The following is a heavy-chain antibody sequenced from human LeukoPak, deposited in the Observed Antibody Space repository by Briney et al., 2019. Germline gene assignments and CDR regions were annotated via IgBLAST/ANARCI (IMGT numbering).Heavy chain of an antibody. V-gene: IGHV4-59*01. CDR1: GGSISSYY. CDR2: IYYSGST. CDR3: ARVKDPYGDYVQFDY. D-gene: IGHD4-17*01. Sequence: SETLSLTCTVSGGSISSYYWSWIRQSPGKGLEWIGYIYYSGSTNYNPSLKSRVTISVDTSKNQFSLKLSSVTAADTAVYYCARVKDPYGDYVQFDYWGQGTLVTVSS. J-gene: IGHJ4*02.